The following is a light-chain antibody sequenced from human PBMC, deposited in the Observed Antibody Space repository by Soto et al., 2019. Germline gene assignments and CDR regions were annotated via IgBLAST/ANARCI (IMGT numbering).Light chain of an antibody. Sequence: EIVGSQPTASVAGSVGERGTIKCKSSQSVVYSSNNKNYLSWYQQKPRQPPKLLINWASTRESGVPARFSGSGSGTDFTLTISSLQAEDVAVYYCQLFYITPLTFGGGSKVDI. CDR1: QSVVYSSNNKNY. J-gene: IGKJ4*01. V-gene: IGKV4-1*01. CDR2: WAS. CDR3: QLFYITPLT.